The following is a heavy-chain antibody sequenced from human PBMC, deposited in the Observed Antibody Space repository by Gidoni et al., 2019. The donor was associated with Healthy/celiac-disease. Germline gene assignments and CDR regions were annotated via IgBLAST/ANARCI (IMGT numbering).Heavy chain of an antibody. D-gene: IGHD3-22*01. CDR1: GFTFSSYA. J-gene: IGHJ6*02. CDR2: ISGSGGST. Sequence: EVQLLESGGGLVQPGGSLRLSCAASGFTFSSYAMRWVRQAPGKGLEWVSAISGSGGSTYYADSVKGRFTIARDNSKNTLYLQMNSLRAEDTAVYYCAKKGEGDYYDSSGYVRYYYGMDVWGQGTTVTVSS. V-gene: IGHV3-23*01. CDR3: AKKGEGDYYDSSGYVRYYYGMDV.